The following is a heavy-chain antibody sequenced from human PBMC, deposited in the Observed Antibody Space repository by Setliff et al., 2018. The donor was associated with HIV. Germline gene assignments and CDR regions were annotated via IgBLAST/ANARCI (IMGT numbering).Heavy chain of an antibody. D-gene: IGHD2-15*01. V-gene: IGHV2-5*02. CDR1: GFSLSNTRMG. Sequence: SGPTLVNPTETLTLTCTVSGFSLSNTRMGVSWIRQPPGKALEWLALIYWDDDKRYSPSLKSRLTITKDTSKNQVVLTMTNMDPVDTATYYCAHSPEFYSSIAWGQGTLVTVSS. CDR3: AHSPEFYSSIA. J-gene: IGHJ5*02. CDR2: IYWDDDK.